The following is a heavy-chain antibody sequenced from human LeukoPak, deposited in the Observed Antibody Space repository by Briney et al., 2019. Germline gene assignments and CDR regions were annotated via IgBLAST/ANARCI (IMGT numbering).Heavy chain of an antibody. Sequence: GGSLRLSCAASGFTFGNSAMSWVRQAPGKGLEWVSAIYSSGYNTYYADSVKGRFTISRDNSENTLYLQMNNLRAEDTALYYCAKPLGAINTWLKFDSWGREPWSPSP. CDR1: GFTFGNSA. V-gene: IGHV3-23*05. CDR3: AKPLGAINTWLKFDS. J-gene: IGHJ4*02. D-gene: IGHD3-10*01. CDR2: IYSSGYNT.